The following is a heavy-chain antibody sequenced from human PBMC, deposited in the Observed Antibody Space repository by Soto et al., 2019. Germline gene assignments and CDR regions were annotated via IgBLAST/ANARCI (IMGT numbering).Heavy chain of an antibody. CDR3: ARPQGESYFDY. Sequence: GASVNVSCKASGFTFSSYYMHWVRQAPGQGLEWMGIINPSGGSTTYAQKFQGRVTMTRDTSTSTVYMELSSLRSEDTAVYYCARPQGESYFDYWGQGTLVTVSS. D-gene: IGHD3-16*01. CDR2: INPSGGST. J-gene: IGHJ4*02. CDR1: GFTFSSYY. V-gene: IGHV1-46*01.